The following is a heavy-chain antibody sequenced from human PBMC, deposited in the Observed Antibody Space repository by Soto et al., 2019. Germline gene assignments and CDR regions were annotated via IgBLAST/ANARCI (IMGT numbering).Heavy chain of an antibody. J-gene: IGHJ4*02. CDR1: GFTFSIYA. D-gene: IGHD5-12*01. CDR2: VRGNGDPP. CDR3: VKSRGGNNFDFFD. V-gene: IGHV3-64D*06. Sequence: GGSLRLSCSASGFTFSIYAMHWVLQAPGKGLEYVSGVRGNGDPPFYADSVKGRFTISRDNSKNTLYLQMSSLSADDTAVYYCVKSRGGNNFDFFDWGQGALVTVSS.